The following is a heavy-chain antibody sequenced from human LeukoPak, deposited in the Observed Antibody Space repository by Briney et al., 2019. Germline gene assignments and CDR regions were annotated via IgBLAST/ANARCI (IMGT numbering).Heavy chain of an antibody. Sequence: GGSLRLSCAASGFTFSSYAMSWVRQAPGKGLEWVSAISGSGDRTDYADSVKGRFTISRDNSKSTLYLQMNSLRAGDTAVYYCAKVGLGGAYYDSWGQGTLGTVSS. V-gene: IGHV3-23*01. CDR1: GFTFSSYA. CDR2: ISGSGDRT. D-gene: IGHD1-26*01. J-gene: IGHJ4*02. CDR3: AKVGLGGAYYDS.